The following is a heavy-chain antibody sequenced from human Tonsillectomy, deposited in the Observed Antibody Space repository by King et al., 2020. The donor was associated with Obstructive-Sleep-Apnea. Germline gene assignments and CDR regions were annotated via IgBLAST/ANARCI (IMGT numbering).Heavy chain of an antibody. CDR3: TRGNAGDY. Sequence: QLVQSGAEAKKPGSSVKVSCKASGDTFSSFAINWVRQAPGQGLEWMGGFIPIIGSANYAQKFQGRATISAADSTSTAYMELNSLRSDDTAVYYCTRGNAGDYWGQGTLVTVSS. CDR2: FIPIIGSA. V-gene: IGHV1-69*01. CDR1: GDTFSSFA. J-gene: IGHJ4*02.